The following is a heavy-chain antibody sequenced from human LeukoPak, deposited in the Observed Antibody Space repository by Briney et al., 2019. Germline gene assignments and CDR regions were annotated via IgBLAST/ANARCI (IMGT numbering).Heavy chain of an antibody. CDR3: ARTIAAAVNWFDP. V-gene: IGHV1-2*02. J-gene: IGHJ5*02. CDR2: INPNSGGT. Sequence: APVKVSCKASGYTFTGYYMHWVRQAPGQGLEWMGWINPNSGGTNYAQKFQGRVTMTRDTSISTAYMELSRLRSDDTAVYYCARTIAAAVNWFDPWGQGTLVTVSS. D-gene: IGHD6-13*01. CDR1: GYTFTGYY.